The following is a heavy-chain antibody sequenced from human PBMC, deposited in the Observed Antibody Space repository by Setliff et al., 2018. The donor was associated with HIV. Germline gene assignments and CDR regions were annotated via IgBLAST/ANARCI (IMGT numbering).Heavy chain of an antibody. D-gene: IGHD3-10*01. J-gene: IGHJ4*02. CDR1: GGSFSSGGYY. CDR3: ARGTYGSGSYLDY. CDR2: IYSSGST. V-gene: IGHV4-31*03. Sequence: SETLSLTCTVPGGSFSSGGYYWSWIRQHPGKGLEWIGYIYSSGSTYYNPSLKSRVSISVDTSKNQFSLKLSSVTAADTAVYFCARGTYGSGSYLDYWGQGTLVTVSS.